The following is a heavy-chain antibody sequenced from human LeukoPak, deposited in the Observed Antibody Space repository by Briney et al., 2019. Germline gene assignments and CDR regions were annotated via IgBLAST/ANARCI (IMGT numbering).Heavy chain of an antibody. CDR2: ISSSGSYI. CDR1: GFTFSSYS. D-gene: IGHD2-21*02. V-gene: IGHV3-21*01. Sequence: GGSLRLSCAASGFTFSSYSMNWVRQAPGKGLEWVSSISSSGSYIYYADSVKGRFTISRDNAKNSLYLQMNSLRAEDTAVYYCAREMTRRYNWFDTWGQGTLVTVSS. CDR3: AREMTRRYNWFDT. J-gene: IGHJ5*02.